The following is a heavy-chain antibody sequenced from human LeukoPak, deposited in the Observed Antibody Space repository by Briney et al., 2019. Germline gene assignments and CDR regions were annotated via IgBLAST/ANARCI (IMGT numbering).Heavy chain of an antibody. CDR3: XXSSGWYPLDY. V-gene: IGHV4-59*01. CDR1: GGSISSYY. J-gene: IGHJ4*02. Sequence: PSETLSLTCTVSGGSISSYYWSWIRQPPGKGLEWIGYIYYSGSTNYNPSLKSRVTISVDTSKNQFSLKLSSVTAADTAVYYCXXSSGWYPLDYWGQGTLVTVSS. CDR2: IYYSGST. D-gene: IGHD6-19*01.